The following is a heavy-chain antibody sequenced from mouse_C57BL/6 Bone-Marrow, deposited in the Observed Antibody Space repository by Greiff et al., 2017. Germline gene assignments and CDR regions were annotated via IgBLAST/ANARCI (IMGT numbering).Heavy chain of an antibody. CDR1: GFTFSSYA. V-gene: IGHV5-4*01. J-gene: IGHJ2*01. Sequence: EVKLMESGGGLVKPGGSLKLSCAASGFTFSSYAMSWVRQTPEKRLEWVATISDGGSYTYYPDNVKGRFTISRDNAKNNLYLQMSHLKSEDTAMYYCARDRYSYYYGSSLYFDYWGQGTTLTVSS. CDR2: ISDGGSYT. D-gene: IGHD1-1*01. CDR3: ARDRYSYYYGSSLYFDY.